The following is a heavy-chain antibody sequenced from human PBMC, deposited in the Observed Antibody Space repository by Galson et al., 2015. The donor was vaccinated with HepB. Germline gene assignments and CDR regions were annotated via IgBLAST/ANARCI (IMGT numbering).Heavy chain of an antibody. V-gene: IGHV4-31*03. D-gene: IGHD6-6*01. J-gene: IGHJ4*02. CDR2: IYYSGST. CDR3: ARVPPGFLGSSSGVFDY. Sequence: TLSLTCTVSGGSISSGGYYWSWIRQHPGKGLEWIGYIYYSGSTYYNPSLKSRVTISVDTSKNQFSLKLSSVTAADTAVYYCARVPPGFLGSSSGVFDYWGQGTLVTVSS. CDR1: GGSISSGGYY.